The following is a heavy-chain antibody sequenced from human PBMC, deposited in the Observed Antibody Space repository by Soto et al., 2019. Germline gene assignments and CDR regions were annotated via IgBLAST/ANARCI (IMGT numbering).Heavy chain of an antibody. D-gene: IGHD1-20*01. CDR2: IYHSGST. Sequence: SETLSLTCAVSGGSISSGGYSWSWIRQPPGKGLEWIGYIYHSGSTYYNPSLKSRVTISVDRSKNQFSLKLSSVTAADTAVYYCARGDLNWNYFDYWGQGTLVTVSS. CDR1: GGSISSGGYS. J-gene: IGHJ4*02. V-gene: IGHV4-30-2*01. CDR3: ARGDLNWNYFDY.